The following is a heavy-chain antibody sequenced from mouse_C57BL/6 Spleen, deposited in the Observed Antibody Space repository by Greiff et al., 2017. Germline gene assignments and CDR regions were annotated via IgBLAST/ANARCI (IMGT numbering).Heavy chain of an antibody. Sequence: QVQLQQPGAELVMPGASVKLSCKASCYTFTSYWMHWVKQRPGQGLEWIGEIDPSDSYTNYNQKFKGKSTLTVDKSSSTAYMQLSSLTSEDSAVYYCARTGDWYFDVWGTGTTVTVSS. CDR3: ARTGDWYFDV. V-gene: IGHV1-69*01. CDR2: IDPSDSYT. J-gene: IGHJ1*03. CDR1: CYTFTSYW.